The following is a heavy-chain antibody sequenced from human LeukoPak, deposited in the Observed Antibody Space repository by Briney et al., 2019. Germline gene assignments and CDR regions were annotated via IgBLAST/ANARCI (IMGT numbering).Heavy chain of an antibody. V-gene: IGHV1-69*06. D-gene: IGHD2-21*01. CDR2: IIPIFGTA. Sequence: SVKVSCKASGGTFSSYAISWVRQAPGQGLGWMGGIIPIFGTANYAQKFQGRVTITADKSTSTAYMELSSLRSEDTAVYYCARDHGGGDLDYWGQGTLVTVSS. J-gene: IGHJ4*02. CDR3: ARDHGGGDLDY. CDR1: GGTFSSYA.